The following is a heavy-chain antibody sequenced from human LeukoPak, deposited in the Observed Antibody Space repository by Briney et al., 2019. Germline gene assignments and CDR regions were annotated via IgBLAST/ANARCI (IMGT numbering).Heavy chain of an antibody. Sequence: GGSLRLSCAASGFTFSSYAMSWVRQAPGKGLEWVSAISGSGGSTYYADSVKGQFTISRDNSKNTLYLQMNSLRAEDTAVYYCARAQIVVVITTHFDYWGQGTLVTVSS. J-gene: IGHJ4*02. V-gene: IGHV3-23*01. D-gene: IGHD3-22*01. CDR1: GFTFSSYA. CDR3: ARAQIVVVITTHFDY. CDR2: ISGSGGST.